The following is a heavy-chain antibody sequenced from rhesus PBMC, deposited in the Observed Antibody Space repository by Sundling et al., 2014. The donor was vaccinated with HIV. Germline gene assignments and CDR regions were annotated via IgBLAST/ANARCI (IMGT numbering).Heavy chain of an antibody. J-gene: IGHJ6*01. V-gene: IGHV4-80*01. CDR2: IYDDSATT. CDR3: AGRPVIWTGYYRDYGLDS. D-gene: IGHD3-3*01. Sequence: QVQLQESGPGLVKPSETLSLTCTVSAASISSYWWSWIRQPPGKGLEWIGSIYDDSATTYYNPSLKNRVTISTDPSKNQFSLKLSSVTAADTAVYYCAGRPVIWTGYYRDYGLDSWGQGVVVTVSS. CDR1: AASISSYW.